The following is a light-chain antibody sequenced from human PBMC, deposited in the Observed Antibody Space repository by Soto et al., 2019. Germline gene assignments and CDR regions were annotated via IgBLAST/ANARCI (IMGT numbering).Light chain of an antibody. V-gene: IGKV3D-20*02. CDR3: QQRSNWPLT. Sequence: EIVLTQSPGTISFSPWLRSTIFCRSSQSLSSGYLAWYQQKPGQAPRLLIYDASNRATGIPARFSGSGSGTDFTLTISSLEPEDFAVYYCQQRSNWPLTFGGGTKVDIK. CDR1: QSLSSGY. CDR2: DAS. J-gene: IGKJ4*01.